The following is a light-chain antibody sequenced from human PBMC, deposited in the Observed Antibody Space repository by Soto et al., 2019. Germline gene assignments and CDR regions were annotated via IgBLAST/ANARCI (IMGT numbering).Light chain of an antibody. CDR3: KSYAGSNTYV. CDR2: EVV. Sequence: QSVVTQPPCASGSPAQSVTISCTGTKNDIGVYDFVSWYQHHPGKAPRLIIYEVVQRPSGVPDRFSGSKSGNTASLTVSGLQAADEADYFCKSYAGSNTYVFGSGTKLTVL. CDR1: KNDIGVYDF. V-gene: IGLV2-8*01. J-gene: IGLJ1*01.